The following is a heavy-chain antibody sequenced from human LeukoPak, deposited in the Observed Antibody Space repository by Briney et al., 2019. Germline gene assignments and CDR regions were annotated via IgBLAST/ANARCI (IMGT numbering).Heavy chain of an antibody. CDR3: ARGVGYSSGWYRLGY. D-gene: IGHD6-19*01. CDR2: INHSGST. Sequence: SETLSLTCAVYGGSFSVYYWSWIPQPPGKGLEWIGEINHSGSTNYNPSLKSRVTISVDTSKNQFSLKLSSVTAAHTAVYYCARGVGYSSGWYRLGYWGQGTLVTVSS. CDR1: GGSFSVYY. J-gene: IGHJ4*02. V-gene: IGHV4-34*01.